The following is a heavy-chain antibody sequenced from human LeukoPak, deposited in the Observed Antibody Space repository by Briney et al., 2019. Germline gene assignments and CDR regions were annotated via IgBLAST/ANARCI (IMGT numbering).Heavy chain of an antibody. Sequence: LPGGSLRLSCAASGFTFSTYAMSWVRQAPGKGLEWVSGISGSGGSTYYADSVKGRFTISRDNSKNTLYLQMNSLRAEDTAVYYCAKNDYGSLFGMDIWGKRTTVTGSS. CDR1: GFTFSTYA. J-gene: IGHJ6*04. CDR3: AKNDYGSLFGMDI. D-gene: IGHD4-17*01. CDR2: ISGSGGST. V-gene: IGHV3-23*01.